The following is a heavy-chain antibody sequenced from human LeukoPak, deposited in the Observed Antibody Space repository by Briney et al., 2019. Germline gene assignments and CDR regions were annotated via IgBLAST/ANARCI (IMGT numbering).Heavy chain of an antibody. CDR3: ARAFTYSSSSSDQSYYYYYGMDV. D-gene: IGHD6-6*01. V-gene: IGHV1-8*01. CDR2: MNPNSGNT. CDR1: GYTFTSYY. J-gene: IGHJ6*02. Sequence: HWASVKVSCKTSGYTFTSYYMHWVRQAPGQGLEWMGWMNPNSGNTGYAQKFQGRVTMTRNTSISTAYMELSSLRSEDTAVYYCARAFTYSSSSSDQSYYYYYGMDVWGQGTTVTVSS.